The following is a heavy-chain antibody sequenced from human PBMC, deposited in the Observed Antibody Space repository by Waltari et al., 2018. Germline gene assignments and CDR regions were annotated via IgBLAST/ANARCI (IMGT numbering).Heavy chain of an antibody. D-gene: IGHD2-15*01. J-gene: IGHJ4*02. CDR1: GSTFSSYA. CDR2: IIRTFGTA. V-gene: IGHV1-69*13. CDR3: ARDYGGKG. Sequence: VQMVQSGAEVKKTGSSVKVSCKASGSTFSSYAISWVRQAPGQGLEWMGGIIRTFGTANYAQKCQVRVTITADESTSTADMELSSLRSEDTAVYYCARDYGGKGWGQGTLVTVSS.